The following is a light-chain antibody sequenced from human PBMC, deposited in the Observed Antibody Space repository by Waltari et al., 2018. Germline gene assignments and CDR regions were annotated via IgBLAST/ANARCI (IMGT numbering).Light chain of an antibody. J-gene: IGLJ3*02. V-gene: IGLV2-11*01. CDR3: CSYANSKWV. Sequence: QSVLTQPRSVSGSPGQSVAISCTGTSSYVGGYYYVSWYQQYPGKAPKVMIYGVYKRPSGVPDRFSGSKSGNTASLSISGLQAEDEADYYCCSYANSKWVFGGGTKLTVL. CDR2: GVY. CDR1: SSYVGGYYY.